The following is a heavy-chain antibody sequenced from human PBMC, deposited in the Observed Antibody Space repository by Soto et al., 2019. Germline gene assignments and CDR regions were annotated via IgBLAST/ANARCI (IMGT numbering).Heavy chain of an antibody. V-gene: IGHV1-46*01. D-gene: IGHD3-22*01. CDR2: INPSGGST. CDR1: GYTFTSYY. Sequence: GASVKVSCKAPGYTFTSYYMHWVRQAPGQGLEWMGIINPSGGSTSYAQKFQGRVTMTRGTSTSTVYMELSSLRSEDTAVYYCARDLDSSGYHYNWFDPWGQGTLVTVSS. CDR3: ARDLDSSGYHYNWFDP. J-gene: IGHJ5*02.